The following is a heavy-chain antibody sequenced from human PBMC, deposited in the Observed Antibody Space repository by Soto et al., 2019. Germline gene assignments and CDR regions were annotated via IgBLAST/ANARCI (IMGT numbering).Heavy chain of an antibody. V-gene: IGHV1-69*08. D-gene: IGHD2-2*01. Sequence: QVQLVQSGAEVKKPGSSVTVSCKASGGTFSRYSITWVRQAPGHGLEWIGRIIPIFGIASYAQKFQGRVTITADDSTSTAYMELSSLRSDDMAVYYCAREDRDRETGLGPAAIDGMDVWGQGTTVTVSS. J-gene: IGHJ6*02. CDR3: AREDRDRETGLGPAAIDGMDV. CDR2: IIPIFGIA. CDR1: GGTFSRYS.